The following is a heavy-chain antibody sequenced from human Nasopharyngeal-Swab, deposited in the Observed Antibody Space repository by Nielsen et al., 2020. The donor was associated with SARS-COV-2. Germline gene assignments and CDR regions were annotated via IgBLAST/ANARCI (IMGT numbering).Heavy chain of an antibody. J-gene: IGHJ4*02. V-gene: IGHV3-23*01. CDR2: ISGSGGST. D-gene: IGHD1-26*01. CDR1: GFTFSSYA. CDR3: AKDPSYSGSYYWDY. Sequence: GSLRLSCAASGFTFSSYAMSWVRQAPGKGLEWVSAISGSGGSTYYADSVKGRFTISRDNSKNTLYLQMNSLRAEDTAVYYCAKDPSYSGSYYWDYWGQGTLVTVSS.